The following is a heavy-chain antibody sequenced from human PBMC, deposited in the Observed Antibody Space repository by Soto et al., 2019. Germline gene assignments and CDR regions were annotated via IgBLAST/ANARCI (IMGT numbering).Heavy chain of an antibody. V-gene: IGHV1-69*10. J-gene: IGHJ6*02. D-gene: IGHD3-10*01. Sequence: SVKVSFKSSGGTFISYAISWVRQAPGQGLEWMGGVIPVFGLATYAQKVQGRVTITADKSTNTAYMEVSSLRSEDTAVYYCARGKSYYGSGKGIYDYYSLDVWGQGTTVTVSS. CDR3: ARGKSYYGSGKGIYDYYSLDV. CDR1: GGTFISYA. CDR2: VIPVFGLA.